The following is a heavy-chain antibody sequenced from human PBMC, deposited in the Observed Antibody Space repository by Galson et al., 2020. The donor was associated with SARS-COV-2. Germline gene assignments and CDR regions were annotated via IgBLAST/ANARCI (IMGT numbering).Heavy chain of an antibody. D-gene: IGHD6-19*01. V-gene: IGHV2-5*01. J-gene: IGHJ5*02. Sequence: SGPKLVKPTQPLPLTSPFSGLSLTTRGVGVGWLRQPPGQALEWPALIYSHADKRYSPSLKSRPTITKDTSKNQVVLTMTNMDPVDTATYDCAHRTSSGWYGDGFDPGGQGTLVTVSS. CDR2: IYSHADK. CDR3: AHRTSSGWYGDGFDP. CDR1: GLSLTTRGVG.